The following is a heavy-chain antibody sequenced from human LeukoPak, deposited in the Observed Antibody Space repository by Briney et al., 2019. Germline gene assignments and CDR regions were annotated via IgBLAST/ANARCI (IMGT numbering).Heavy chain of an antibody. V-gene: IGHV1-69*04. CDR3: ARDGSNSGNYPGAFDI. D-gene: IGHD1-26*01. CDR2: IIPILGIA. J-gene: IGHJ3*02. CDR1: GGTFSSYA. Sequence: SVKVPCKASGGTFSSYAISWVRPAPGQGLEWMGRIIPILGIANYTQKFQGRVTITADKSTSTAYMELSSLRSEDTAVYYCARDGSNSGNYPGAFDIWGQGTMVTVSS.